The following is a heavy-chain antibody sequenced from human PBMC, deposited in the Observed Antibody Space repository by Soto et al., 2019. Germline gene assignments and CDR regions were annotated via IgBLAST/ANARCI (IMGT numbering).Heavy chain of an antibody. D-gene: IGHD3-16*01. Sequence: RLSCVASGFIFRDHWMHWVRQAPGKGLVWISHINNDGSGTSYADSVKGRFTISRDNAENTIYLQMNSLTVEDTAVYYCTRDTSLSFDLWGQGALVTVSS. J-gene: IGHJ4*02. CDR3: TRDTSLSFDL. V-gene: IGHV3-74*01. CDR2: INNDGSGT. CDR1: GFIFRDHW.